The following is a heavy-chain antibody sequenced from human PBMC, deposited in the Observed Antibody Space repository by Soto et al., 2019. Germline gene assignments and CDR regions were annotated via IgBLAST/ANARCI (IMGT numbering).Heavy chain of an antibody. CDR2: IKSNSDGGTT. D-gene: IGHD1-1*01. V-gene: IGHV3-15*01. CDR1: GFTFSNAW. J-gene: IGHJ4*02. CDR3: TTTGTIDY. Sequence: GGSLRLSCAASGFTFSNAWRTWVRQAPGKGLEWVGRIKSNSDGGTTYYAAPVEGRFTISRDDSTNTVYLQMNSLKTEDTAVYYCTTTGTIDYWGQGTLVTVSS.